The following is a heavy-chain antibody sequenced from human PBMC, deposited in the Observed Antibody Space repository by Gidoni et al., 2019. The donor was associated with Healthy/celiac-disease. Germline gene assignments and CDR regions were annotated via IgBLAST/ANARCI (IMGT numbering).Heavy chain of an antibody. CDR3: ARDLGDYGGNPRD. CDR2: IYYSGST. Sequence: GYIYYSGSTYYNPSLKSRVTISVDTSKNQFSLKLSSVTAADTAVYYCARDLGDYGGNPRDWGQGTLVTVSS. V-gene: IGHV4-31*02. J-gene: IGHJ4*02. D-gene: IGHD4-17*01.